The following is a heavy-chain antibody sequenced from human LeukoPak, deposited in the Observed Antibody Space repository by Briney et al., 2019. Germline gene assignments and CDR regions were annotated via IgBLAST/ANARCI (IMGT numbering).Heavy chain of an antibody. V-gene: IGHV3-15*01. D-gene: IGHD3-22*01. J-gene: IGHJ4*02. CDR3: TTESGYYDSSHLELFGY. Sequence: KPGGSLRLSCAASGFTFSNAGMSWVRQAPGKGLEWVGRIKRKSDGETTDYAAPVKGRFTISRDDSKNTLYLQMNSLKTEDTAVYYCTTESGYYDSSHLELFGYWGQGTLVTVSS. CDR1: GFTFSNAG. CDR2: IKRKSDGETT.